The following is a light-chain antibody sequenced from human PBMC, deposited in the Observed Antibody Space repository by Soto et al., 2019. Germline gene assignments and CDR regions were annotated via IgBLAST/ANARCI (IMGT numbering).Light chain of an antibody. CDR2: DAS. CDR1: QSVSSSY. J-gene: IGKJ2*01. V-gene: IGKV3-20*01. Sequence: DIVLTQSPGTLSLSPGERATLSCRASQSVSSSYLAWYQQKPGQAPRLLIYDASSRSTGIPDRFSGSGSGTAFTLTISRLEPEDFAVYYCQQDGSSPPYTFGQGTKLEIK. CDR3: QQDGSSPPYT.